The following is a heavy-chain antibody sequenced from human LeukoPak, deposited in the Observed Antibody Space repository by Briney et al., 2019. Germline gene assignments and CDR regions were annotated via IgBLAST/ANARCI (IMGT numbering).Heavy chain of an antibody. V-gene: IGHV3-23*01. J-gene: IGHJ4*02. D-gene: IGHD3-10*01. Sequence: GGSLRLSCAASGFTFNTYGMSWVRQAPGKGLEWVSGISGSGGATYYADSVKGRFTISRDDPHNTLYLQMNSLRAEDTAVYYCAKDRSPMVRWRGAFDYWGQGTLVTVSS. CDR1: GFTFNTYG. CDR2: ISGSGGAT. CDR3: AKDRSPMVRWRGAFDY.